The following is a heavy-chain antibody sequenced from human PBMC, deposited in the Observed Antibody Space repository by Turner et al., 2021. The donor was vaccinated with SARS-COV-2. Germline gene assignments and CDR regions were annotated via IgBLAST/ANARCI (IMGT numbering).Heavy chain of an antibody. J-gene: IGHJ4*02. CDR2: ISYDGSNK. V-gene: IGHV3-30*18. D-gene: IGHD5-18*01. CDR3: AKVGYSYAYPNLYFDY. CDR1: GFTFSSYG. Sequence: QVQLVESGGGVVQPGRSLRLSCAASGFTFSSYGMHWVRQAPGKGLEWVAVISYDGSNKYVADSVKGRFTISRDNSKNTLFLQMNSLRAEDTAVYYCAKVGYSYAYPNLYFDYWGQGTLVTVSS.